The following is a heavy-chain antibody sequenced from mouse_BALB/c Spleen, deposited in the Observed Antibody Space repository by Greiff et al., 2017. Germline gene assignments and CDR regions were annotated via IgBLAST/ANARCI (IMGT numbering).Heavy chain of an antibody. V-gene: IGHV2-6-7*01. CDR1: GFSLTGYG. J-gene: IGHJ4*01. CDR3: ARVYGNYVPFVDY. Sequence: VHLVESGPGLVAPSQSLSITCTVSGFSLTGYGVNWVRQPPGKGLEWLGMIWGDGSTDYNSALKSRLSISKDNSKSQVFLKMNSLQTDDTARYYCARVYGNYVPFVDYWGQGTSVTVSS. CDR2: IWGDGST. D-gene: IGHD2-1*01.